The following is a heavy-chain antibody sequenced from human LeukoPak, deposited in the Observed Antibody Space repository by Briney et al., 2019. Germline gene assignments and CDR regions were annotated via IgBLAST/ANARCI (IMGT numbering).Heavy chain of an antibody. CDR2: IYYSGST. D-gene: IGHD6-13*01. CDR3: ARVLGYSSSWYADWYFDL. V-gene: IGHV4-61*05. Sequence: PSETLSLTCTVSGGSISSSSYYWGWIRQPPGKGLEWIGYIYYSGSTNYNPSLKSRVTISVDTSKNQFSLKLSSVTAADTAVYYCARVLGYSSSWYADWYFDLWGRGTLVTVSS. J-gene: IGHJ2*01. CDR1: GGSISSSSYY.